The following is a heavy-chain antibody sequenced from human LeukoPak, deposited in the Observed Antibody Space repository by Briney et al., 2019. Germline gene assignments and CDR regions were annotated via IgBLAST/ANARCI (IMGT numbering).Heavy chain of an antibody. D-gene: IGHD5-18*01. CDR3: ARDYSYGSYYYYGMDV. J-gene: IGHJ6*02. CDR2: IYYSGST. CDR1: GGSISSYY. V-gene: IGHV4-59*01. Sequence: PSETLSLTCTVSGGSISSYYWSWLRQPPGKGLEWIGYIYYSGSTNYNPSLKSRVTISVDTSKNQFSLKLSSVTAADTAVYYCARDYSYGSYYYYGMDVWGQGTTVTVSS.